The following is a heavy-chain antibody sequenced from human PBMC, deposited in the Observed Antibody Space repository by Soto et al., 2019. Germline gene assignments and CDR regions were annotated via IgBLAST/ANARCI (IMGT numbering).Heavy chain of an antibody. Sequence: SVKVSCKASGGTFSSYAISWVRQAPGQGLEWMGGTIPIFGTANYAQKFQGRVTITADESTSTAYMELSSLRSEDTAVYYCARDCGIVGATSWFDPWGQGTLVTVSS. CDR2: TIPIFGTA. V-gene: IGHV1-69*13. CDR3: ARDCGIVGATSWFDP. D-gene: IGHD1-26*01. J-gene: IGHJ5*02. CDR1: GGTFSSYA.